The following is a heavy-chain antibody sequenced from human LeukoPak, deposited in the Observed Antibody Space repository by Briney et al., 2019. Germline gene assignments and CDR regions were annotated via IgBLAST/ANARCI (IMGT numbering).Heavy chain of an antibody. CDR3: AKDRAQQLVLDF. CDR1: GFTFFTYG. J-gene: IGHJ4*02. V-gene: IGHV3-23*01. Sequence: GGSLRLSCAASGFTFFTYGMHWVRQAPGKGLEWVSAIIGSGSSTYYADSVKGRFTISRDNSKNTLFLQMNSLRAEDTAVYYCAKDRAQQLVLDFWGQGTLVTVSS. D-gene: IGHD6-13*01. CDR2: IIGSGSST.